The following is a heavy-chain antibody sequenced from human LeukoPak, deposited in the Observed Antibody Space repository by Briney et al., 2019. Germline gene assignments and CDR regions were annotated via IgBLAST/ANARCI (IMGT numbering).Heavy chain of an antibody. CDR2: IYGGGGT. V-gene: IGHV3-66*01. CDR3: AREGGGPSGPLDY. D-gene: IGHD3-3*01. J-gene: IGHJ4*02. Sequence: GGSLRLSCSASGFHFRSYAMNWVRQAPGKGLEWVSVIYGGGGTYYADSVKGRFTISRDNSKNTLYLQMNSLRAEDTAVYYCAREGGGPSGPLDYWGQGTLATVSS. CDR1: GFHFRSYA.